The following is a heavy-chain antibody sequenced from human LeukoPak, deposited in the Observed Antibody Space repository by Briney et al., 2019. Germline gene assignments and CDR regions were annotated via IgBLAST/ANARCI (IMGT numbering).Heavy chain of an antibody. Sequence: GGSLRLSCAASGFIFSSYWMNWIRQTPGKGLEWVASTKQDGSEKYYVDAVQGRFTISRDNAKNSLYLQMNSLRAEDTAVYYCARDGPAAGLYFDYWGQGMLVTVSS. CDR1: GFIFSSYW. CDR3: ARDGPAAGLYFDY. CDR2: TKQDGSEK. D-gene: IGHD6-13*01. J-gene: IGHJ4*02. V-gene: IGHV3-7*03.